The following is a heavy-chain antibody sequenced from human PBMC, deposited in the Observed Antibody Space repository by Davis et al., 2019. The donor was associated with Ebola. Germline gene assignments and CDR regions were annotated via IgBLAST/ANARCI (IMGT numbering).Heavy chain of an antibody. CDR2: IYYSGST. V-gene: IGHV4-31*03. D-gene: IGHD4-17*01. CDR1: GGSISSGGYY. J-gene: IGHJ4*02. CDR3: ARGATVTTRFDY. Sequence: PSETLSLTCTVSGGSISSGGYYWSWIRQHPGKGLEWVGYIYYSGSTYYNPSLKSRVTISVDTSKNQFSLKLSSVTAADTAVYYCARGATVTTRFDYWGQGTLVTVSS.